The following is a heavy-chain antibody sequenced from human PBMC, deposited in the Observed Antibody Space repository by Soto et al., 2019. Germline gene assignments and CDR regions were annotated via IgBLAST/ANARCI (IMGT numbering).Heavy chain of an antibody. CDR1: GGTFSSHS. D-gene: IGHD1-26*01. CDR2: IIPIFGTS. Sequence: QVQLVQSGAEARKPGSSVKVSCRASGGTFSSHSITWVRQAPGQGLEWMGGIIPIFGTSNYAQKFQGRVTITADESTSTAYMELSSLRSEDTAVYYCASYSGNYFSDYWGQVTLVTVSS. J-gene: IGHJ4*02. V-gene: IGHV1-69*01. CDR3: ASYSGNYFSDY.